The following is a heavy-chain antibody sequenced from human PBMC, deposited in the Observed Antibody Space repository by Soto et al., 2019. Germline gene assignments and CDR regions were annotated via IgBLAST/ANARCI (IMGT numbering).Heavy chain of an antibody. V-gene: IGHV3-23*01. Sequence: EVQLLESGGGLVQPGGSLRLSCAASGFTFSSYAMSWVRQAPGKGLEWVSAISGSGGSTYYADSVKGRFTISRDNSKNTLYLQMNSLRAEDTAVYYCAKVYGSGSPETRNYFDYWGQGTLVTVSS. CDR1: GFTFSSYA. J-gene: IGHJ4*02. CDR2: ISGSGGST. D-gene: IGHD3-10*01. CDR3: AKVYGSGSPETRNYFDY.